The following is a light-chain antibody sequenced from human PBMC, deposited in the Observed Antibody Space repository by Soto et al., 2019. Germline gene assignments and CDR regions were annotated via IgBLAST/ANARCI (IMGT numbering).Light chain of an antibody. V-gene: IGKV3D-20*02. CDR2: GAS. CDR1: QSVSSSY. CDR3: QQRSNWPLT. Sequence: GLPKNPETLSLSPEERATLSCRASQSVSSSYLAWYQQKPGQAPRLLIYGASSRATGIPDRFSGSGSGTDFTLTISSLEPEDFAVYYCQQRSNWPLTSGGGTKVDNK. J-gene: IGKJ4*01.